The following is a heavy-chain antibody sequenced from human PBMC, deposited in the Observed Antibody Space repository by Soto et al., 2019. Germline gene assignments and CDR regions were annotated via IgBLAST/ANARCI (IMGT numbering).Heavy chain of an antibody. CDR3: ARRNRDYYDSSGYLFDY. J-gene: IGHJ4*02. CDR2: ISAYNGNT. CDR1: GYTFTSYG. D-gene: IGHD3-22*01. V-gene: IGHV1-18*01. Sequence: EASVKVSCKASGYTFTSYGISWVRQAPGQGLEWMGWISAYNGNTNYAQKLQGRVTMTTDTSTSTAYMELRSLRSDDTAVYYCARRNRDYYDSSGYLFDYWGQGTLVTVSS.